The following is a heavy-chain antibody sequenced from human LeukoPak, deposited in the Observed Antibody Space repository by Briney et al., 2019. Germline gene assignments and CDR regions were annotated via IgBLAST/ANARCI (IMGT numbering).Heavy chain of an antibody. CDR3: ARQMGVGVWALDY. V-gene: IGHV4-39*01. J-gene: IGHJ4*02. CDR1: GGSISTGNYW. D-gene: IGHD3-16*01. CDR2: IFHTGKT. Sequence: SETLSLTCDVSGGSISTGNYWWGWLRQPPGKGLEWIGIIFHTGKTHDNPSLRGRVSMSVDTSQNQFSLRLSAVTAADTAVYYCARQMGVGVWALDYWGQGALVTVSS.